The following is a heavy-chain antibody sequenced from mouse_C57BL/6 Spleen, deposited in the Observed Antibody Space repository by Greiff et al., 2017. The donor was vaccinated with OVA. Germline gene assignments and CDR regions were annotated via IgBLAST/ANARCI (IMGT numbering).Heavy chain of an antibody. J-gene: IGHJ3*01. CDR2: IWSGGST. CDR1: GFSLTSYG. Sequence: QVQLKESGPGLVQPSQSLSITCTVSGFSLTSYGVHWVRQSPGKGLEWLGVIWSGGSTDYNAAFISRLSISKDNSKSQVFFKMNSLQADDTAIYYCARNEDWDPAWFAYWGQGTLVTVSA. V-gene: IGHV2-2*01. D-gene: IGHD4-1*01. CDR3: ARNEDWDPAWFAY.